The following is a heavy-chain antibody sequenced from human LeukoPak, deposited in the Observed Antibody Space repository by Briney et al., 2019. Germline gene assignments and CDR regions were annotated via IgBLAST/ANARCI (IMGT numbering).Heavy chain of an antibody. Sequence: ASVKVSCKASGGTFSSYAISWVRQAPGQGLEWMGGIIPIFGTANYAQKFQGRVTITTDESTSTAYMELGSLRSEDTAVYYCASLVGIFEVVNAFDIWGQGTMLTVSS. D-gene: IGHD3-3*01. CDR2: IIPIFGTA. J-gene: IGHJ3*02. CDR1: GGTFSSYA. CDR3: ASLVGIFEVVNAFDI. V-gene: IGHV1-69*05.